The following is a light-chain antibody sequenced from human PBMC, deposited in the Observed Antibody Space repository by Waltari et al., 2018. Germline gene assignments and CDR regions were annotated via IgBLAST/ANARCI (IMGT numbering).Light chain of an antibody. CDR3: SSYGGSSTLV. J-gene: IGLJ2*01. CDR1: SHDVGVFDD. CDR2: KVN. Sequence: QDALTQPPSASGSPGQSVTISCTGSSHDVGVFDDVSWYQHKPGKAPNLIIQKVNPRPSGVPNRFSGSKSGNSAYLTVSGLQADDEGYYHCSSYGGSSTLVFGGGTKLTVL. V-gene: IGLV2-8*01.